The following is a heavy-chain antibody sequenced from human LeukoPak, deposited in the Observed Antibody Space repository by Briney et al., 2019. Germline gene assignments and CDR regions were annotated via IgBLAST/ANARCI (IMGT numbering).Heavy chain of an antibody. J-gene: IGHJ6*03. D-gene: IGHD1-20*01. CDR1: GYTFTGYY. CDR2: INPNSGGT. CDR3: ARDTTTRGITGIHGGYYYYYYMDV. Sequence: ASVKVSCKASGYTFTGYYMHWVRQAPGQGLEWMGWINPNSGGTNYAQKFQGRVTMTRDTSISTTYMELSRLRSDDTAVYYCARDTTTRGITGIHGGYYYYYYMDVWGKGTTVTVSS. V-gene: IGHV1-2*02.